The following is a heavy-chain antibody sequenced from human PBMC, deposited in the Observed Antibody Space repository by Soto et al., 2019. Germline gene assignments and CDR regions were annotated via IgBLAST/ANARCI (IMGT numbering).Heavy chain of an antibody. V-gene: IGHV3-30*03. Sequence: GGSLRLSCAASGFTFRTYGMHWVRQAPGKGLEWVAFISDDGSQKYYGDSVKGRFTISRDNSKNTLSLRMISLRADDTALYFCATTQRDLSTGWHNFDYWGQGALVTVSS. CDR3: ATTQRDLSTGWHNFDY. CDR2: ISDDGSQK. D-gene: IGHD2-8*02. CDR1: GFTFRTYG. J-gene: IGHJ4*02.